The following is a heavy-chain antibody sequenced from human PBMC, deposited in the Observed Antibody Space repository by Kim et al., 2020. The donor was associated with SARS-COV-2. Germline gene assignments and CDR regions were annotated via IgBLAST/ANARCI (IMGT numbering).Heavy chain of an antibody. CDR2: ISAYNGNT. CDR3: ARCPNPHYDFWSGYYPFDY. J-gene: IGHJ4*02. Sequence: ASVKVSCKASGYTFTSYGISWVRQAPGQGLEWMGWISAYNGNTNYAQKLQGRVTMTTDTSTSTAYMELRSLRSDDTAVYYCARCPNPHYDFWSGYYPFDYWGQGTLVTVSS. CDR1: GYTFTSYG. V-gene: IGHV1-18*01. D-gene: IGHD3-3*01.